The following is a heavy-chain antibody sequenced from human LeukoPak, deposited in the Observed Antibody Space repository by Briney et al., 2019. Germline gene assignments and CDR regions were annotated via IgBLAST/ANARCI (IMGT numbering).Heavy chain of an antibody. Sequence: GGSLRLSCAASGFTFRNFAMSWVRQPPGKGPEWVSTISGGGDGTFYADSVKGRFTISRDNAKNTLYLQMNSLRAEDTAVYFCARNLGGEADYWGQGTLVTVSS. CDR3: ARNLGGEADY. J-gene: IGHJ4*02. CDR1: GFTFRNFA. V-gene: IGHV3-23*01. D-gene: IGHD2-15*01. CDR2: ISGGGDGT.